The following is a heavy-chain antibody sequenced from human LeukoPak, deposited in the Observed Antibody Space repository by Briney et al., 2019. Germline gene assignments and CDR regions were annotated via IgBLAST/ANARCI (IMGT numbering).Heavy chain of an antibody. CDR2: ISSSSSYT. D-gene: IGHD7-27*01. Sequence: PGGSLRLSCAASGFTFSDYYMSWIRQAPGKGLEWVSYISSSSSYTNYADSVKGRFTISKDNAKNSLYLQMNSLRAEDTAVYYCARHWGGIRAFDIWGQGTMVTVSS. V-gene: IGHV3-11*06. CDR3: ARHWGGIRAFDI. CDR1: GFTFSDYY. J-gene: IGHJ3*02.